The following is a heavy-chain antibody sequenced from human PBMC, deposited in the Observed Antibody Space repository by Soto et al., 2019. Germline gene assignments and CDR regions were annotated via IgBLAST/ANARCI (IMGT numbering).Heavy chain of an antibody. V-gene: IGHV4-39*01. CDR1: GGSISSSSYY. D-gene: IGHD2-8*01. Sequence: SETLSLTCTVSGGSISSSSYYWGWIRQPPGKGLEWIGSIYYSGSTYYNPSLKSRVTISVDTSKNQFSLKLSSVTAADTAVYYCARGMNVCPETCDAFDIWGQGTMVTVSS. J-gene: IGHJ3*02. CDR2: IYYSGST. CDR3: ARGMNVCPETCDAFDI.